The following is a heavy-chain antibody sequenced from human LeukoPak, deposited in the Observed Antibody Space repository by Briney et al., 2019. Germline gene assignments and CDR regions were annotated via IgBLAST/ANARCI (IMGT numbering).Heavy chain of an antibody. V-gene: IGHV4-39*07. J-gene: IGHJ6*03. CDR2: IYYSGST. Sequence: PSETLSLTCTVSGGSISSSSYYWGWIRQPPGKGLEWIGSIYYSGSTNYNPSLKSRVTISVDTSKNQFSLKLSSVTAADTAVYYCARVFGHDFWSGYYKSDYYYYMDVWGKGTTVTVSS. CDR3: ARVFGHDFWSGYYKSDYYYYMDV. D-gene: IGHD3-3*01. CDR1: GGSISSSSYY.